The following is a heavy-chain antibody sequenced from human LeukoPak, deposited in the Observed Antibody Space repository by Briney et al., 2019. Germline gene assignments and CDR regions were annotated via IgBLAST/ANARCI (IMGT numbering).Heavy chain of an antibody. V-gene: IGHV1-46*01. CDR2: INPSGGST. CDR1: GYTFTSCY. CDR3: ARDRYSSSWYTRKGTFDY. Sequence: ASVKVSCKASGYTFTSCYMHWVRQAPGQGLEWMGIINPSGGSTSYAQKFQGRVTMTRDTSTSTVYMELSSLRSEDTAVYYCARDRYSSSWYTRKGTFDYWGQGTLVTVSS. J-gene: IGHJ4*02. D-gene: IGHD6-13*01.